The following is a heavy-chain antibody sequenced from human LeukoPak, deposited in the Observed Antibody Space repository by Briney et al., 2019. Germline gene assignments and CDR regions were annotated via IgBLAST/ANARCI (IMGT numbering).Heavy chain of an antibody. D-gene: IGHD3-10*02. CDR1: LFIFDEYG. V-gene: IGHV3-20*04. CDR3: VRSITMFQY. CDR2: ISLNGGAT. Sequence: PGGSLRLSCAASLFIFDEYGMSWVRPAPGKGVEWVAGISLNGGATGYADSVKGRFTISRDNAKNSLYLQMNSLRAEDTALYYCVRSITMFQYWGQGTLVTVSS. J-gene: IGHJ1*01.